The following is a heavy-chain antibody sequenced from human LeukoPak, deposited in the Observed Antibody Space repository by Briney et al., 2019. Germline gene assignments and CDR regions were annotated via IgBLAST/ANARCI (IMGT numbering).Heavy chain of an antibody. D-gene: IGHD3-16*01. Sequence: GGSLRLSCAGSGFSVSSKYMSWVRQVPGKGLEWVSIIYSVGSTYYADHVKGRFTISRDNSQNTLSLQMISLRAEDTAVYYCAMGSIWGRGPLDYWGQGTLVTVSS. V-gene: IGHV3-53*01. CDR2: IYSVGST. CDR3: AMGSIWGRGPLDY. J-gene: IGHJ4*02. CDR1: GFSVSSKY.